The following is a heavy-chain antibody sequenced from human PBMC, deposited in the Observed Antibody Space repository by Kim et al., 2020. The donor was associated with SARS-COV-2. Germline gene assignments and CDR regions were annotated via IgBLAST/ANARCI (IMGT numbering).Heavy chain of an antibody. J-gene: IGHJ6*02. V-gene: IGHV3-66*01. CDR2: MSTGGTT. Sequence: GGSLRLSCAVSQSTVSSNHMNWVRQAPGKGLEWVSFMSTGGTTVYADSVKGRFTISRDTSVNTVHLEMSSLRAEDTAVYYCARGDRYSLDVWGQGTTVT. CDR3: ARGDRYSLDV. CDR1: QSTVSSNH.